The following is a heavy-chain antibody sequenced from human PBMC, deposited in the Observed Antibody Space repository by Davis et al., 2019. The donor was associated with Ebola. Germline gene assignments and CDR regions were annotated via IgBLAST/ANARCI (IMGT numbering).Heavy chain of an antibody. CDR1: GFTFSDYA. CDR2: ISATEAHT. Sequence: PGGSLRLSCAASGFTFSDYAMTWVRQAPGKGLEWVSSISATEAHTHYSDSVKGRFTISRDNSKDTLYLQMNSLRAEDTATYYCARFCHYTDCSYFDYWGQGTMVAVSS. V-gene: IGHV3-23*01. D-gene: IGHD3-3*01. CDR3: ARFCHYTDCSYFDY. J-gene: IGHJ4*02.